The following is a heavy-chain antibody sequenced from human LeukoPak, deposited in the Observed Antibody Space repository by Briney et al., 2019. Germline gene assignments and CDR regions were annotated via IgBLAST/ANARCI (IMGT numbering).Heavy chain of an antibody. Sequence: KAGAYLRLSSAASEFTFSGNSMNRVRQAPGKGLEWVSSISSSGSSIYYADSVKGRFTISRDNAKNSLYLQMNSLRAEDTAVYYCARDRITIFGVAAIWGQGSLVTVSS. CDR2: ISSSGSSI. CDR1: EFTFSGNS. J-gene: IGHJ4*02. V-gene: IGHV3-21*01. D-gene: IGHD3-3*01. CDR3: ARDRITIFGVAAI.